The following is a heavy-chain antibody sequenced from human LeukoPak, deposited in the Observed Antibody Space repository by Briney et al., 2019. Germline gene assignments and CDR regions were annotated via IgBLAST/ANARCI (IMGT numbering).Heavy chain of an antibody. CDR3: AKRRRLRLWFGDSKGGFDY. CDR2: IPYDGSNK. CDR1: GVTFSSYG. D-gene: IGHD3-10*01. J-gene: IGHJ4*02. V-gene: IGHV3-30*18. Sequence: PGGSLRLSCAASGVTFSSYGRHWVRQAPGKGLEWVAVIPYDGSNKYYADSVKGRFTISRDNSKNTLYLQMNSLRAEDTAVYYCAKRRRLRLWFGDSKGGFDYWGQGTLVTVSS.